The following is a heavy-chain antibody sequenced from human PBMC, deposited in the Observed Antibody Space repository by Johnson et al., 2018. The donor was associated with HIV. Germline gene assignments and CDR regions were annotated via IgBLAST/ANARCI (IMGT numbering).Heavy chain of an antibody. J-gene: IGHJ3*02. D-gene: IGHD1-1*01. V-gene: IGHV3-20*04. CDR1: GFNVDDDA. Sequence: EVQLVESGGGVVQPGRSLRLSCAASGFNVDDDALSWVRQVPGKGLEWVPGTKWNGGSRGYADSVKGRVTITRDNAKNSLYLQMNSLRAEATAVYYCARDEPYNWNAFDIWGQGTMVTVSS. CDR2: TKWNGGSR. CDR3: ARDEPYNWNAFDI.